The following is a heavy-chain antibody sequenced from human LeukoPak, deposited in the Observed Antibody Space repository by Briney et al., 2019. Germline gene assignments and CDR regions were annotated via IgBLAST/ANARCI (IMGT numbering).Heavy chain of an antibody. CDR3: ARDAKRVAATSKYNWFDP. J-gene: IGHJ5*02. Sequence: PSETLSLTCAVSGGSISSGGYSWSWIRQPPGKGLEWIGYIYHSGSTYYNPSLKSRVTISVDRSKNQFSLKLSSVTAADTAVYYCARDAKRVAATSKYNWFDPWGQGTLVTVSS. CDR2: IYHSGST. V-gene: IGHV4-30-2*01. CDR1: GGSISSGGYS. D-gene: IGHD6-13*01.